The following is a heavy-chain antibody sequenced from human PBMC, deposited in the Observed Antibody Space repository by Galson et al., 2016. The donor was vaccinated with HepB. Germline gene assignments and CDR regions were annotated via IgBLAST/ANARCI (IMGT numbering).Heavy chain of an antibody. Sequence: TLSLTCNVSGGSVNSRDPYWSWIRQHPGKGLEWIGYISYSGRTFYSPSLESRLTISIDTSSNQFSLNLSSVSAADSAVYFCARGFGEDSWGQGTLVTVSS. CDR2: ISYSGRT. CDR1: GGSVNSRDPY. J-gene: IGHJ4*02. D-gene: IGHD3-10*01. V-gene: IGHV4-31*03. CDR3: ARGFGEDS.